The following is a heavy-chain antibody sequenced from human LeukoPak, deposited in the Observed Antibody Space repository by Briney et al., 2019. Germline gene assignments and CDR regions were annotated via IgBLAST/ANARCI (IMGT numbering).Heavy chain of an antibody. V-gene: IGHV4-4*09. D-gene: IGHD6-6*01. CDR2: IYTTGTT. CDR1: GGSISSYY. J-gene: IGHJ4*02. CDR3: ARHGGYSSSAAY. Sequence: PSETLSLTCTVSGGSISSYYWSWIRQPPGKGLEWIGYIYTTGTTNYNPSLKSRVTISVDTSKNHFSLKLSSVTAADTAVYYCARHGGYSSSAAYWGQGTLVTVSS.